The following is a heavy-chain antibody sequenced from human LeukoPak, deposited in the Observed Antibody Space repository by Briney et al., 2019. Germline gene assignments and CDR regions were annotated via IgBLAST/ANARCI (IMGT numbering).Heavy chain of an antibody. V-gene: IGHV3-30*02. Sequence: GGSLRLSCAASGFTFSSYGMHWVRQAPGKGLGWVAFIRYDGSNKYYADSVKGRFTISRDNSKNTLYLQMNSLRAEDTAVYYCAKDRWLVPYYWGQGTLVTVSS. CDR2: IRYDGSNK. CDR3: AKDRWLVPYY. D-gene: IGHD6-19*01. CDR1: GFTFSSYG. J-gene: IGHJ4*02.